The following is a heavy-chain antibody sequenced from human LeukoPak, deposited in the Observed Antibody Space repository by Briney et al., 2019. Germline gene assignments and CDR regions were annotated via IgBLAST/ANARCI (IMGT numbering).Heavy chain of an antibody. CDR1: GFTFSSYA. Sequence: GGSLRLSCAASGFTFSSYAMHGVRQVPGKALEWVAVISYDGSNKYYADSVKGRFTISRDNSKNTLYLQMNSLRAEDTAVYYCARAKNYYDSSGMGYWGQGTLVTVSS. CDR2: ISYDGSNK. V-gene: IGHV3-30*01. CDR3: ARAKNYYDSSGMGY. D-gene: IGHD3-22*01. J-gene: IGHJ4*02.